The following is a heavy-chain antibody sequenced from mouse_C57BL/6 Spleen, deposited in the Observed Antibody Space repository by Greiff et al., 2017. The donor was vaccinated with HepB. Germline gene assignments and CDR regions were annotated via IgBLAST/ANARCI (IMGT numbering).Heavy chain of an antibody. V-gene: IGHV1-53*01. D-gene: IGHD1-1*01. CDR3: ARWITTVRAFDY. CDR1: GYTFTSYW. J-gene: IGHJ2*01. Sequence: VQLQQSGTELVKPGASVKLSCKASGYTFTSYWMHWVKQRPGQGLEWIGNINPSNGGTNYNEKFKSKATLTVDKSSSTAYMQLSSLTSEDSAVYYCARWITTVRAFDYWGQGTTLTVSS. CDR2: INPSNGGT.